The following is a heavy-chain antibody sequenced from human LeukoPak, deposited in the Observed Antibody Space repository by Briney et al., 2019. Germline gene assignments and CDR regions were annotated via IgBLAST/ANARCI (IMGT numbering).Heavy chain of an antibody. D-gene: IGHD2-15*01. CDR3: ARARGGSWYPDDRDAFDI. J-gene: IGHJ3*02. Sequence: SETLSLTCTVSGGSISSYYWSWIRQPPGQGLQWIGYIYYSGSTNYNPSLKSRATISVDASKNHFSLQLSSVTATDTAVYYCARARGGSWYPDDRDAFDIWGQGTTVTVSS. CDR2: IYYSGST. CDR1: GGSISSYY. V-gene: IGHV4-59*01.